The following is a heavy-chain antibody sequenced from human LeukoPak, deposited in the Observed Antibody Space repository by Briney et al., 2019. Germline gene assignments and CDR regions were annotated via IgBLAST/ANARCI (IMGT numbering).Heavy chain of an antibody. CDR3: ARVGGTNYYYYGMDV. CDR1: SGSISSYY. CDR2: IYDSGST. J-gene: IGHJ6*02. Sequence: PSETLSLTCTVSSGSISSYYWSWIRQPPGKGQEWIGYIYDSGSTNYNPSLKSRVTISVDTSKNQFSLKLSSVTAADTAVYYCARVGGTNYYYYGMDVWGQGTTVTVSS. D-gene: IGHD1-1*01. V-gene: IGHV4-59*01.